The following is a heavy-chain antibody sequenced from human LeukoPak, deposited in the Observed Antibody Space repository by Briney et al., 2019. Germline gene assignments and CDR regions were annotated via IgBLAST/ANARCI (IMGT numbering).Heavy chain of an antibody. Sequence: QPGGSLRLSCAASGFTFSSYAMSWVRQAPGRGLEWVSVISGSGGSTYYADSVKGRFTISRDNSKNTLYLQMNSLRAEDTAVYYCAKGTLRGVTTPVLDYWGQGTLVTVSS. CDR3: AKGTLRGVTTPVLDY. V-gene: IGHV3-23*01. D-gene: IGHD1-26*01. CDR1: GFTFSSYA. CDR2: ISGSGGST. J-gene: IGHJ4*02.